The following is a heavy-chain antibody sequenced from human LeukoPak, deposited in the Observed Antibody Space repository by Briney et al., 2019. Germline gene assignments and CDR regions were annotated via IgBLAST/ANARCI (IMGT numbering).Heavy chain of an antibody. CDR3: ARHMGVAVAGNSDY. J-gene: IGHJ4*02. Sequence: GGSLRLSCTASGFTFSTYAMSWVRQAPGKGLEWVSSITGSGGSTYYADSVKGRFTISRDNSMGTLYLQVNSLRAEDTAIYYCARHMGVAVAGNSDYWGQGTLVTVSS. CDR2: ITGSGGST. D-gene: IGHD6-19*01. CDR1: GFTFSTYA. V-gene: IGHV3-23*01.